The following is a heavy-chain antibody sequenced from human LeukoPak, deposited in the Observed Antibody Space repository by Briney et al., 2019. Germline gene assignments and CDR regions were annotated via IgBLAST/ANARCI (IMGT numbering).Heavy chain of an antibody. CDR3: ARVVRFLEWLPRFGSYFDY. CDR1: GFTFDDYA. Sequence: GRSLRLSCAASGFTFDDYAMHWVRQAPGKGLEWVSVIYSGSSAYYADSVKGRFTISRDNSKNTLYLQMNSLRAEDTGVYYCARVVRFLEWLPRFGSYFDYWGQGTLVTVSS. V-gene: IGHV3-53*01. J-gene: IGHJ4*02. CDR2: IYSGSSA. D-gene: IGHD3-3*01.